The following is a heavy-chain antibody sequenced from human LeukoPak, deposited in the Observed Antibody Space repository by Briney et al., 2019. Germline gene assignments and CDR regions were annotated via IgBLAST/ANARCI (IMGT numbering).Heavy chain of an antibody. V-gene: IGHV1-18*01. CDR3: ARRYYYDNSGYYYFDY. D-gene: IGHD3-22*01. CDR1: GYTFTNYG. Sequence: ASVKVSCKASGYTFTNYGISWVRQAPGQGLEWMGWISAYNGNTNYAQKLQGRVTMTADTSTGTAYMELRSLRSDDTAVYYCARRYYYDNSGYYYFDYWGQGTLVTVSS. J-gene: IGHJ4*02. CDR2: ISAYNGNT.